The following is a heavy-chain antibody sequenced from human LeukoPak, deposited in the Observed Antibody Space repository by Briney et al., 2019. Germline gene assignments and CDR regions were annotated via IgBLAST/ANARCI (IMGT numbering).Heavy chain of an antibody. D-gene: IGHD3-10*01. J-gene: IGHJ4*02. Sequence: SETLSLTCAVSGGSISSYYWSWIRQPPGQGLEWIGYIYYSGSTNYNPSLKRRVTISVDMSKNQVTLKLNSVTAADTAVYYCARETGAGSSPYFDYWGQGTLVTVSS. CDR3: ARETGAGSSPYFDY. V-gene: IGHV4-59*01. CDR1: GGSISSYY. CDR2: IYYSGST.